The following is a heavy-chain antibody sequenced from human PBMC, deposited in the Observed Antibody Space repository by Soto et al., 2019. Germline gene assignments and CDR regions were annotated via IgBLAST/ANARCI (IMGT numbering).Heavy chain of an antibody. V-gene: IGHV4-30-2*01. D-gene: IGHD6-6*01. CDR1: GGSISSGGYS. CDR2: IYHSGST. Sequence: SETLSLTCAVSGGSISSGGYSWSWIRQPPGKGLEWIGYIYHSGSTYYNPSLKSRVTISVDRSKNQFSLKLSSVTAADTAVYYCARVGEYSSSPDAFDIWGQGTMVTVSS. J-gene: IGHJ3*02. CDR3: ARVGEYSSSPDAFDI.